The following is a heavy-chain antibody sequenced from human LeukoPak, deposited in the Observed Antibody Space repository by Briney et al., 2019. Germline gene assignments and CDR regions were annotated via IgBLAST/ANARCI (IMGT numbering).Heavy chain of an antibody. J-gene: IGHJ4*02. Sequence: SETLSLTCTVSAGSISNYYWSWIREPPGKGLEWIGYISYSGSTNYNPSLKSRVTISVDTSKNQFSLKLSSVTAADTAVYYCARLGPAAGTSFDYWGQGTLVTVSS. V-gene: IGHV4-59*08. CDR2: ISYSGST. CDR3: ARLGPAAGTSFDY. D-gene: IGHD6-13*01. CDR1: AGSISNYY.